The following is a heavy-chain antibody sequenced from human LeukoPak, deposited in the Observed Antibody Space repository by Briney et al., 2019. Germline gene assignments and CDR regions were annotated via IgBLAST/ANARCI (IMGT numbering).Heavy chain of an antibody. J-gene: IGHJ4*02. CDR1: GFTFNDYS. CDR2: ISGSSNYI. CDR3: AREPSGWYVDY. V-gene: IGHV3-21*01. D-gene: IGHD6-19*01. Sequence: GGSLRLSCAVSGFTFNDYSINWVRQAPGKGLEWVSHISGSSNYIHYADSVRGRFTIFRDNAKTSVYLQMNSLRAEDTAVYYCAREPSGWYVDYWGQGALVTVSS.